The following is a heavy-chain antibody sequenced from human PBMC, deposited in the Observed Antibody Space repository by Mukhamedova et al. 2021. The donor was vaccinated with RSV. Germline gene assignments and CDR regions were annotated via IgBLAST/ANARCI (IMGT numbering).Heavy chain of an antibody. V-gene: IGHV1-8*01. CDR2: GIT. Sequence: GITGYAQKFQGRVTMTRNTSISTAYIELSSLRSEDTAVYYCARWPTVTTSFDIWGQGTMAIVSS. J-gene: IGHJ3*02. D-gene: IGHD4-17*01. CDR3: ARWPTVTTSFDI.